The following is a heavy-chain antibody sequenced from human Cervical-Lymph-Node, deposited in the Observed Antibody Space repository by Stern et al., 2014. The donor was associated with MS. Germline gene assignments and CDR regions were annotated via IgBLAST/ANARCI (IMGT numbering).Heavy chain of an antibody. CDR1: GFTFRYHG. V-gene: IGHV3-30*18. D-gene: IGHD1-26*01. CDR2: VSYDGNSK. J-gene: IGHJ4*02. Sequence: VQLVESGGGVVQPGRSLRLSCAASGFTFRYHGIHWVRQAPGKGLEWVAFVSYDGNSKYYRDSVRGRFTISRDNSKNTVYLQMNGLSAEDTAVYYCAKQPGIVGRLDYWGQGTLVTVSS. CDR3: AKQPGIVGRLDY.